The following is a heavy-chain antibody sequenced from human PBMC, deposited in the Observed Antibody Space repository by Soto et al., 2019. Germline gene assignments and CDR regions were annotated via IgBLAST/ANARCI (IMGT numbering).Heavy chain of an antibody. CDR3: ARGIVVIITGAVRAFDI. CDR2: IYYSGST. V-gene: IGHV4-30-4*01. Sequence: PSEILSLTCTVSGGSISSGDYYWSWIRQPPGKGLEWIGYIYYSGSTYYNPSLKSRVTISVDTSKNQFSLKLSSVTAADTAVYYCARGIVVIITGAVRAFDIRGQGTMVTVSS. J-gene: IGHJ3*02. CDR1: GGSISSGDYY. D-gene: IGHD3-22*01.